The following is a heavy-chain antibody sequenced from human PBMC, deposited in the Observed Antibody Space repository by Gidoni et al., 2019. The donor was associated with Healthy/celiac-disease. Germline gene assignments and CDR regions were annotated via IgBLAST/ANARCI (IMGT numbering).Heavy chain of an antibody. CDR3: ARDPMTFGYSIPVGYDY. Sequence: EVQLVESGGGLVQPGGSLRLSCAASGFTFSSASMNWFRQAPGKGLEWVSYISSSSSTIYYADSVKGRFTISRDNAKNSLYLQMNSLRDEDTAVYYCARDPMTFGYSIPVGYDYWGQGTLVTVSS. CDR1: GFTFSSAS. CDR2: ISSSSSTI. J-gene: IGHJ4*02. V-gene: IGHV3-48*02. D-gene: IGHD6-13*01.